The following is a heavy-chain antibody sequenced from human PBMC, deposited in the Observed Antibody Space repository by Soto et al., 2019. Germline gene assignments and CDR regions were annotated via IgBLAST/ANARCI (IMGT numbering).Heavy chain of an antibody. V-gene: IGHV3-23*01. D-gene: IGHD3-10*01. CDR3: AKKYHYDSGTYLYHFAY. Sequence: EVQLLESGGGLVQPGGSLRLSCAASGFTFNNYAMSWVRRAPGKGLEWVSTVGWSGSSTYYADSVKGRFTISRDNSKNTPYLQMSSLRAEDTAVYYCAKKYHYDSGTYLYHFAYWGQGTLVIVSS. CDR1: GFTFNNYA. CDR2: VGWSGSST. J-gene: IGHJ4*02.